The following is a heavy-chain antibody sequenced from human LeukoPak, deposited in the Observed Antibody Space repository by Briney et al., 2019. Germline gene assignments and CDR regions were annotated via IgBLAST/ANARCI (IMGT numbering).Heavy chain of an antibody. Sequence: PGGSLRLSCAASGFTFSSYAMSWVRQAPGKGLEWVSAISGSGGSTYYADSVKGRFTISRDNSKNTLYLQMNSLRAEDTAVYYCAKVRHLMVAAAGTSWFDPWGQGTLVTVSS. J-gene: IGHJ5*02. CDR3: AKVRHLMVAAAGTSWFDP. V-gene: IGHV3-23*01. CDR1: GFTFSSYA. CDR2: ISGSGGST. D-gene: IGHD6-13*01.